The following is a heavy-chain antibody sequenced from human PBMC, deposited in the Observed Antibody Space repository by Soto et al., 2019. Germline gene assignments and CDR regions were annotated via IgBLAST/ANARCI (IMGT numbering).Heavy chain of an antibody. CDR1: GFIFSLYG. CDR3: ARSTYNTGYHYGMDV. CDR2: IWYDGSSK. D-gene: IGHD3-9*01. V-gene: IGHV3-33*01. Sequence: PXGFLRLSFAASGFIFSLYGMQGVRQAPGQGLEWVAVIWYDGSSKYYADSVKGRFTISRDNSKNTLYLQMNSLRAEDTAVYYCARSTYNTGYHYGMDVWGQGTTVTVSS. J-gene: IGHJ6*02.